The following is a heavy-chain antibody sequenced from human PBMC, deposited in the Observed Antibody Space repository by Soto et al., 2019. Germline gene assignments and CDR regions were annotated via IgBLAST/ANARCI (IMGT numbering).Heavy chain of an antibody. CDR1: GGTFSSYA. J-gene: IGHJ5*02. CDR2: IIPIFGTA. D-gene: IGHD3-10*01. V-gene: IGHV1-69*01. CDR3: ARDKGYYGSGSYGWFDP. Sequence: QVQLVQSGAEVKKPGSSVKVSCKASGGTFSSYAISWVRQAPGQGLEWMGGIIPIFGTANYAQKFQGRVTITADESTSTAYMELSSLRSEDTAVYYCARDKGYYGSGSYGWFDPWGQGTLVTVFS.